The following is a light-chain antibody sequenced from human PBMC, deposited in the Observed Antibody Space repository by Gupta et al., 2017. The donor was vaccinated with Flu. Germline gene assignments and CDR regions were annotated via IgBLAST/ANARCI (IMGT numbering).Light chain of an antibody. Sequence: DIQMTQSPSSMSASVGDRVTITCRASQDISIWLAWYQQKAGKAPKLLISAASNLQSGVPSRFSGSGSGTDFTLTISSLQPEDFATYYGQQAMSFPGWTFGQGTKVEIK. J-gene: IGKJ1*01. CDR2: AAS. V-gene: IGKV1-12*01. CDR1: QDISIW. CDR3: QQAMSFPGWT.